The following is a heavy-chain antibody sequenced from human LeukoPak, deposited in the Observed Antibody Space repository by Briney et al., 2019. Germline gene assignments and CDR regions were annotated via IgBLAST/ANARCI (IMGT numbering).Heavy chain of an antibody. CDR2: IYYSGST. D-gene: IGHD2-15*01. Sequence: SDTLSLTCTVSGGSISSSSYYWGWIRQPPGKGREWIGSIYYSGSTYYSPSLKSRVTISVDTSKNQFSLTLSSVTAADTAVYYCARVQDAHQNFDIWGQGTMVTVSS. CDR1: GGSISSSSYY. J-gene: IGHJ3*02. V-gene: IGHV4-39*07. CDR3: ARVQDAHQNFDI.